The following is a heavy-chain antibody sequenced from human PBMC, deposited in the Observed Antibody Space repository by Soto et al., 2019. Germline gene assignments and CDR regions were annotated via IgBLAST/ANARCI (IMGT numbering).Heavy chain of an antibody. CDR3: ARLQPAAGDNDLTFDY. CDR1: GYSFTSYW. D-gene: IGHD6-13*01. CDR2: IDPSDSYT. Sequence: EVQLVQSGAEVKKPGESLRISCKGSGYSFTSYWISWVRQMPGKGLEWRGRIDPSDSYTNYSPSFQGHVTISADKSISTAYLQWSSLKASDTAMYYCARLQPAAGDNDLTFDYWGQGTLVTVSS. J-gene: IGHJ4*02. V-gene: IGHV5-10-1*01.